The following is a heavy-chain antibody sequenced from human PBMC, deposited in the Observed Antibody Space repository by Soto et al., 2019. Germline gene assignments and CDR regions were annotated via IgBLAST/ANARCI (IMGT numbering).Heavy chain of an antibody. CDR2: INAGNGNT. Sequence: GASVKVSCKASGYTFTSYAMHWVRQAPGQRLEWMGWINAGNGNTKYSQKFQGRVTITRDTSASTAYMELSSLRSEDTAVYYCATFSQGIEVDGTGDAFDIWGQGTMVPVSS. CDR1: GYTFTSYA. CDR3: ATFSQGIEVDGTGDAFDI. V-gene: IGHV1-3*01. J-gene: IGHJ3*02. D-gene: IGHD6-19*01.